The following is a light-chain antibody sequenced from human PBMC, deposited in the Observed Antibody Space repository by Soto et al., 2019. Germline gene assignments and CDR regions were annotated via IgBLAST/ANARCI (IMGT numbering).Light chain of an antibody. V-gene: IGKV1-33*01. Sequence: DIQMKQSQCSLSASVGDRVTITCQASQDSSNYLNWFQQKPGKAPKVLIYDASNLETGVPSRFSGSGSGTDFALTISSLQPEDIAAYYSQQYDNLPQTFGQGTKVEIK. CDR2: DAS. CDR3: QQYDNLPQT. CDR1: QDSSNY. J-gene: IGKJ1*01.